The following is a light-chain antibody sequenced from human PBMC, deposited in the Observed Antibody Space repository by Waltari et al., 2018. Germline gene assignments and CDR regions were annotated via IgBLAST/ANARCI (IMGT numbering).Light chain of an antibody. CDR3: QQYFDTPFT. V-gene: IGKV4-1*01. CDR2: WAS. J-gene: IGKJ3*01. Sequence: DIVMTQSPESLPVSLGERATINCKSSQSLFYISNNKNYLAWYQQKPGQPPKLLIYWASTRDSGVPDRFSGSGSGTDFTFTISSLQAEDVAVYTCQQYFDTPFTFGPGTKV. CDR1: QSLFYISNNKNY.